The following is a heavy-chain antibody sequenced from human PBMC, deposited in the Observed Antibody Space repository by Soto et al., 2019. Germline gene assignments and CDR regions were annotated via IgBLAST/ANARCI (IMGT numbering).Heavy chain of an antibody. V-gene: IGHV4-34*01. D-gene: IGHD7-27*01. CDR3: ARGGANSGSFFDL. J-gene: IGHJ2*01. CDR1: GGSFSGDY. Sequence: QVQLQQWGAGLLKPSETLSLTCAVYGGSFSGDYWTWVRQPPGTGLEWIGEMNQSGTTNYNPSLKRRVTMSLDTSGYHVSLTVSSVTAADTAVYYCARGGANSGSFFDLWGRGTLVTVSS. CDR2: MNQSGTT.